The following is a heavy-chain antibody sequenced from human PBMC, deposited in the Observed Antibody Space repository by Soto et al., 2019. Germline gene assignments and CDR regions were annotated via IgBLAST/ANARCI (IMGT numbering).Heavy chain of an antibody. CDR2: IHPSGGGS. D-gene: IGHD4-17*01. CDR3: ARGMTTVTPDAFDI. J-gene: IGHJ3*02. Sequence: ASVKVSCKPSGYTLNTYYLHWVRQAPGQGLEWMGIIHPSGGGSTYAQKFQGRVTMTRDTSTSTVYMELSSLRSEDTAVYYCARGMTTVTPDAFDIWGQGTMVTVSS. CDR1: GYTLNTYY. V-gene: IGHV1-46*02.